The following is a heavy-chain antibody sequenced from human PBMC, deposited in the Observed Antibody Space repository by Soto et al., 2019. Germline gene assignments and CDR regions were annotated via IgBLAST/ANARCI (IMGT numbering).Heavy chain of an antibody. CDR1: GYTFTSYG. CDR2: ISAYNGNT. V-gene: IGHV1-18*01. J-gene: IGHJ6*02. CDR3: ARERGAAALVYYYYYGMDV. Sequence: GAAVKVSCKASGYTFTSYGISWVRQAPGQGLEWMGWISAYNGNTNYAQKLQGRVTMTTDTSTSTAYMELRSLRSDDTAVYYCARERGAAALVYYYYYGMDVWGQGTPVTVSS. D-gene: IGHD6-13*01.